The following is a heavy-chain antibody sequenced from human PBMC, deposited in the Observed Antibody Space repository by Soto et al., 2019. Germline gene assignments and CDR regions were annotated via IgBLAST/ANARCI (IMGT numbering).Heavy chain of an antibody. CDR1: GYTFTSYA. V-gene: IGHV1-3*01. D-gene: IGHD3-3*01. CDR3: ARGGRVVIIDRIYYGMDV. CDR2: INAGNGNT. Sequence: QVQLVQSGAEVKKPGASVKVSCKASGYTFTSYAMHWVRQAPGQRLERMGWINAGNGNTKYSQKFQGRVTITRDTSASTAYMELSSLRSEDTAVYYWARGGRVVIIDRIYYGMDVWGQGTTVTVSS. J-gene: IGHJ6*02.